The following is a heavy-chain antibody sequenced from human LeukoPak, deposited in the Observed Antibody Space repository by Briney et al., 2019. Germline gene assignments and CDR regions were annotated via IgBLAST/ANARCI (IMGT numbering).Heavy chain of an antibody. CDR2: INQDGSEK. V-gene: IGHV3-7*01. CDR1: GFTFSSSW. J-gene: IGHJ4*02. D-gene: IGHD3-10*01. Sequence: GGSLRLSCAASGFTFSSSWMNWVRQAPGKGLEWVANINQDGSEKYYVDSVKGRFTISRDNAKNSLYPQMNSLRAEDAAVYYCARAGSLWFGESKFDYWGQGTLVTVSS. CDR3: ARAGSLWFGESKFDY.